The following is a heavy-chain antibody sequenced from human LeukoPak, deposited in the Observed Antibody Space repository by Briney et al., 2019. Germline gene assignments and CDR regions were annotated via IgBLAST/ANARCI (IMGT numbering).Heavy chain of an antibody. CDR2: MSSSGSAI. V-gene: IGHV3-48*03. Sequence: PGGSLRLSCVASGFTFSNYDMNWVRQAPGKGREWISYMSSSGSAIYYADSVKGRFTISRDNAKKSLYLQLNSLRVEDTAIYYCARGDEAFDIWGQGTMVTVSS. J-gene: IGHJ3*02. CDR1: GFTFSNYD. CDR3: ARGDEAFDI.